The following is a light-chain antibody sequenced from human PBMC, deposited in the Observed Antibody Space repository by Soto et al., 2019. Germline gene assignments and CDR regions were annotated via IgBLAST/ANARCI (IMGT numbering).Light chain of an antibody. CDR1: SSNIGAGYD. Sequence: QSVLTQPPPVSGAPGQRVTISCTGSSSNIGAGYDVHWYQQLPGTAPKLLIYGNSNRPSGVPDRFSGSKSGTSASLAITGLQAEDEADYYCQSYDSSLSGPFYVFGTGTKLTVL. J-gene: IGLJ1*01. V-gene: IGLV1-40*01. CDR2: GNS. CDR3: QSYDSSLSGPFYV.